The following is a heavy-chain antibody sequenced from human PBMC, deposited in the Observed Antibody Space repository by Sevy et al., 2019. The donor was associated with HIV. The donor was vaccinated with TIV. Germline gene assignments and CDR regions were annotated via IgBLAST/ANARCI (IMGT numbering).Heavy chain of an antibody. V-gene: IGHV3-33*01. Sequence: GGSLRLSCAASGFSFDRYGMHWVRQAPGKGLEWVAVILYEGINKDYGHSVRGRFTISRDNSKNTLYLQMNSLRVDDTAVYYCATGRDYGSGSYDYWGPGTLVTVSS. D-gene: IGHD3-10*01. CDR1: GFSFDRYG. J-gene: IGHJ4*02. CDR2: ILYEGINK. CDR3: ATGRDYGSGSYDY.